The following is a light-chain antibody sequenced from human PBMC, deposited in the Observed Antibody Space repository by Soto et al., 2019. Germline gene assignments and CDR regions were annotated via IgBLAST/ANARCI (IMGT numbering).Light chain of an antibody. CDR1: SSDVGGYNY. V-gene: IGLV2-8*01. CDR3: TSYAGSNDRYV. CDR2: EVS. Sequence: QSALTQPPSASGSPGQSVTISCTGTSSDVGGYNYVSWYQQHPGKAPKLMIYEVSQRPPGVPDRFSGSKSGNTASLTVSGLQPEDEADYYCTSYAGSNDRYVFGTGTKVTVL. J-gene: IGLJ1*01.